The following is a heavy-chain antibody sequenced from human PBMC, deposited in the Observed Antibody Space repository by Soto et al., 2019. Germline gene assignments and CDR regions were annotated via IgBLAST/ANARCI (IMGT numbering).Heavy chain of an antibody. CDR3: AKDPESGIYPSVAFDI. CDR2: ISYDGSNK. D-gene: IGHD1-26*01. Sequence: QVQLVESGGGVVQPGRSLRLSCAASGFTFSSYGMHWVRQAPGKGLEWVAVISYDGSNKYYADSVKGRFTISRDNSKNTLYLQMNSLRAEDTAVYYCAKDPESGIYPSVAFDIWGQGTMVTVSS. J-gene: IGHJ3*02. V-gene: IGHV3-30*18. CDR1: GFTFSSYG.